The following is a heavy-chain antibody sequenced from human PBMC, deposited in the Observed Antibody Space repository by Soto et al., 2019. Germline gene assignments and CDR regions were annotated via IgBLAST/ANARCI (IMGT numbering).Heavy chain of an antibody. D-gene: IGHD3-22*01. CDR1: GFTFSIYG. J-gene: IGHJ4*02. CDR3: AKDPFPQYYYDSSGYFDY. V-gene: IGHV3-30*18. Sequence: GGSLRLSCAASGFTFSIYGMHWVRQAPGKGLEWVAVISYDGSNKYYADSVKGRFTISRDNSKNTLYLQMNSLRAEDTAVYYCAKDPFPQYYYDSSGYFDYWGQGTLVTVSS. CDR2: ISYDGSNK.